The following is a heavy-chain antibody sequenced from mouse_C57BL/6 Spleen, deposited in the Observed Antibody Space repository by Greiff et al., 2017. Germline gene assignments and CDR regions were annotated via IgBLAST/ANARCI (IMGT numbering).Heavy chain of an antibody. V-gene: IGHV1-19*01. J-gene: IGHJ3*01. Sequence: VQLQQSGPVLVKPGASVKMSCKASGYTFTDYYMNWVKQSHGKSLEWIGVINPYNGGTSYNQKFKGKATLTVDKSSSTAYMELNSLTSEDSAVYYCARGTTVEGAWFAYWGQGTLVTVSA. CDR1: GYTFTDYY. CDR3: ARGTTVEGAWFAY. D-gene: IGHD1-1*01. CDR2: INPYNGGT.